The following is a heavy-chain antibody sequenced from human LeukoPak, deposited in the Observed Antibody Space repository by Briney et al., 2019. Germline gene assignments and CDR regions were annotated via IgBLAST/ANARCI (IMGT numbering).Heavy chain of an antibody. CDR2: ISGTGGSI. CDR3: SKWKAIVLVPAARSPIDY. V-gene: IGHV3-23*01. Sequence: GGSLRLSCAASGFTFSTYAMTWVRQAPGKGLEWVSLISGTGGSIYYADSVKGRFTISRDNSKNTLYLQMNSLRAEDTAVYYCSKWKAIVLVPAARSPIDYWGQGTLVTVSS. CDR1: GFTFSTYA. J-gene: IGHJ4*02. D-gene: IGHD2-2*01.